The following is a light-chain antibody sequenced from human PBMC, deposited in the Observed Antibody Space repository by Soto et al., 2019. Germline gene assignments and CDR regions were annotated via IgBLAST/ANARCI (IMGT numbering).Light chain of an antibody. CDR3: QSYDSSLSAHVV. CDR2: GDT. Sequence: QSVLTQPPSVSGAPGQRVTISCIGSSSNIGAGYDVHWYQQLPGTAPKLLIYGDTNRPSGVPDRFSGSKSGTSASLAITGLQAEDEADYYCQSYDSSLSAHVVFGGGTKLTVL. V-gene: IGLV1-40*01. CDR1: SSNIGAGYD. J-gene: IGLJ2*01.